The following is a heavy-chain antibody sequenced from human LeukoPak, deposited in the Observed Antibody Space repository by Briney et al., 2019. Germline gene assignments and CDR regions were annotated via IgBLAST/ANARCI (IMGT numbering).Heavy chain of an antibody. D-gene: IGHD6-6*01. J-gene: IGHJ4*02. Sequence: SETLSLTCTVSGYSISSGYYWGWIRQPPGKGLEWIGSIYHSGSTYYNPSLKSRVTISVDTSKNQFSLKLSSVTAADTAVYYCARVYSSFYDYWGQGTLVTVSS. V-gene: IGHV4-38-2*02. CDR3: ARVYSSFYDY. CDR1: GYSISSGYY. CDR2: IYHSGST.